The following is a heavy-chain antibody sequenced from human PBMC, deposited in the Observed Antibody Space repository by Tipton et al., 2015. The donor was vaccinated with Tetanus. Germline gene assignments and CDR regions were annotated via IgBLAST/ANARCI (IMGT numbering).Heavy chain of an antibody. V-gene: IGHV3-33*01. CDR3: ARDIAIVRARDWYFDV. Sequence: SLRLSCAASGFTFRSYGMHWVRQAPGKGLEWVALIWYDGSNENYADSVKGRFTISRDNSKNTLYLQMNSLSAEDTAVYYCARDIAIVRARDWYFDVWGRGTLVTVSS. D-gene: IGHD2/OR15-2a*01. CDR2: IWYDGSNE. CDR1: GFTFRSYG. J-gene: IGHJ2*01.